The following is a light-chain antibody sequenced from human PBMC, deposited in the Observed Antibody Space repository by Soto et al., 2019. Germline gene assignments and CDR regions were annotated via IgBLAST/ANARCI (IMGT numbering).Light chain of an antibody. CDR3: QQYNNWPPEGT. V-gene: IGKV3-15*01. CDR1: QSVSSN. J-gene: IGKJ1*01. Sequence: EIVMTQSPATLSVSPGERATLSCRASQSVSSNLAWYQQKPGQAPRLLIYGASTRVTGIPSRFSGSGSGTEFTLTISSLQSEDFAVYYCQQYNNWPPEGTFGPGAKVDIK. CDR2: GAS.